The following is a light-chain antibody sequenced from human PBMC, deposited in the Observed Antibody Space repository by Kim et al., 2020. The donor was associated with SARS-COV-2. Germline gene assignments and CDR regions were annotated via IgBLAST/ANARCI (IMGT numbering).Light chain of an antibody. CDR1: SSDIGGYNY. J-gene: IGLJ2*01. Sequence: GQSITISCTGTSSDIGGYNYVAWYQQPPGKAPKLMIYDVSNRPSGVSNRFSGSKSGNTASLTISGLQAEDEADYYCSSYTSSRTLLFGGGTQLTVL. CDR2: DVS. V-gene: IGLV2-14*03. CDR3: SSYTSSRTLL.